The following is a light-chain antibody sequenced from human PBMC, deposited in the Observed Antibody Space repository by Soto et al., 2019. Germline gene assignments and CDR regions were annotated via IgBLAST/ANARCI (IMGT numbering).Light chain of an antibody. CDR3: LQDYNYPWS. Sequence: AIQMTQSPSSLSASVGDRVTITCRASQGIRNDLGWYQQKPGKAPKLLIYAASSLQSGVPSRFSGSGSSTDFTLTISSLQLEDFSTYYCLQDYNYPWSFGQGTKLEIK. CDR2: AAS. CDR1: QGIRND. J-gene: IGKJ2*03. V-gene: IGKV1-6*01.